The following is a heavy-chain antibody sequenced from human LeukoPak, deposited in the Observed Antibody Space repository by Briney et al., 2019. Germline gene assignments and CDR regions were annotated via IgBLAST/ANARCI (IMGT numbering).Heavy chain of an antibody. CDR3: GNHFPHFDY. CDR1: GFTFSSYG. CDR2: ISYDGSDK. D-gene: IGHD3-3*02. V-gene: IGHV3-30*18. Sequence: GRSLRLSCAASGFTFSSYGMHWVRQAPRKGLEWVAVISYDGSDKYYADSVKGRFTISRDNSKNTLYLQMNSLRAEDTAVYYCGNHFPHFDYWGQGTLVTVSS. J-gene: IGHJ4*02.